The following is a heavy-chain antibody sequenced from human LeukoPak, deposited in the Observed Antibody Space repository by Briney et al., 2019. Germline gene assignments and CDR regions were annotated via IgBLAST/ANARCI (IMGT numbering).Heavy chain of an antibody. CDR1: GYTFTSYD. V-gene: IGHV1-8*03. J-gene: IGHJ6*03. Sequence: ASVKVSCKASGYTFTSYDINWVRQATGQGLEWMGWMNPNSGNTGYAQKFQGRVTITRNTSISTAYMELSSLRSEDTAVYYCARGLMGFGELSGYYYMDVWGKGTTVTVSS. CDR2: MNPNSGNT. CDR3: ARGLMGFGELSGYYYMDV. D-gene: IGHD3-10*01.